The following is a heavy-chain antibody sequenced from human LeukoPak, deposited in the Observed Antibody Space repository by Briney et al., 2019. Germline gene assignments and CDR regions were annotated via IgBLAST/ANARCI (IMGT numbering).Heavy chain of an antibody. V-gene: IGHV1-69*04. CDR2: IIPILGIA. J-gene: IGHJ4*02. CDR3: ARDPDYDILTGYAYYFDY. CDR1: GGTFSSYA. Sequence: ASVKVSCKASGGTFSSYAISWVRQAPGQGLEWMGRIIPILGIANYAQKFQGRVTITADKSTSTAYMELSSLRSEDTAVYYCARDPDYDILTGYAYYFDYWGQGTLVTVSS. D-gene: IGHD3-9*01.